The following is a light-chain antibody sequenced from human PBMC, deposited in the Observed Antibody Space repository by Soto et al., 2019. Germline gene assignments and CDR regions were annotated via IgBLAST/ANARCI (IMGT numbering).Light chain of an antibody. V-gene: IGKV3-15*01. CDR1: QSVGSN. CDR3: QQYDNWLRT. Sequence: EIVMTQSPATLSVSPGERATLSCRASQSVGSNLAWYQQKPGQAPRLLIYGASTRATDIPVGFSGSGSGTEFSLTISSLQSEDFAVYYCQQYDNWLRTFGQGTKVEIK. J-gene: IGKJ1*01. CDR2: GAS.